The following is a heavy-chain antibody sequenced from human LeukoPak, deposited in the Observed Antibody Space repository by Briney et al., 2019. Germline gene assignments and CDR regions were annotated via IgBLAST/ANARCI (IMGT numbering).Heavy chain of an antibody. Sequence: SETLSLTCAVYGGSFSGYYWSWIRQPPGKGLEWIGEINHSGSTNYNPSLKSRVTISVDTSKNQFSLKLSSVTAADTAVYYCARGPRLLWFGELLHAYYFDYWGQGTLVTVSS. V-gene: IGHV4-34*01. CDR2: INHSGST. CDR1: GGSFSGYY. J-gene: IGHJ4*02. CDR3: ARGPRLLWFGELLHAYYFDY. D-gene: IGHD3-10*01.